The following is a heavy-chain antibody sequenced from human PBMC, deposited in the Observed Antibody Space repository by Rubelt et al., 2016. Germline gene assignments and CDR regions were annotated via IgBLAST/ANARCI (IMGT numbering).Heavy chain of an antibody. CDR2: ISGNGDDT. CDR3: AKSKALHCGGDCAPEY. D-gene: IGHD2-21*01. Sequence: ESGGGLVQPGGSLRLSCAASGFTVSSIYMSWVRQAPGKGPEWVSAISGNGDDTYSTDSVKGRFAISRDNSKNTLYLQMNSLRAEDTAVYYCAKSKALHCGGDCAPEYWGQGTLVTVSS. CDR1: GFTVSSIY. V-gene: IGHV3-23*01. J-gene: IGHJ4*02.